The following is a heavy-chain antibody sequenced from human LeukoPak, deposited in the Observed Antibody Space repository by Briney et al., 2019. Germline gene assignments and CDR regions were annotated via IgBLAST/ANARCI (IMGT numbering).Heavy chain of an antibody. J-gene: IGHJ4*02. V-gene: IGHV3-7*01. Sequence: GGSLRLSCAASGFTFSSYWMSWVRQAPGKGLEWVANIKEDGSKNYYVDSVKGRFTISRDNAKNSLYLQMNSLRAEDTAVYYCARGYYYGSGTYLSAYFDYWGQGTLVTVSS. CDR3: ARGYYYGSGTYLSAYFDY. CDR1: GFTFSSYW. CDR2: IKEDGSKN. D-gene: IGHD3-10*01.